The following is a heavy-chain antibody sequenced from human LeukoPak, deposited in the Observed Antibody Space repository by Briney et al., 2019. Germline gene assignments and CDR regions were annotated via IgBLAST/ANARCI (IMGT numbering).Heavy chain of an antibody. J-gene: IGHJ4*02. V-gene: IGHV3-7*01. CDR2: IKQDGSEK. CDR3: ARDFGLGELKEVY. CDR1: GFTFSSYW. D-gene: IGHD3-10*01. Sequence: GGSLRLSCAASGFTFSSYWMSWVRQPPGRGLGGLANIKQDGSEKYYVDSVKGRFTISRDNAKNSLYLQMNSLRAEDTAVYYCARDFGLGELKEVYWGQGTLVTVSS.